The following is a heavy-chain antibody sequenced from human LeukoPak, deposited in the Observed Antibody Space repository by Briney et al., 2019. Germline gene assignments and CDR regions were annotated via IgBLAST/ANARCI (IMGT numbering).Heavy chain of an antibody. CDR3: ARGRRGSSCYLGWFDP. J-gene: IGHJ5*02. CDR1: GFTFSSYD. V-gene: IGHV3-33*01. Sequence: GGSLRLSCAASGFTFSSYDMHWVRQAPGKGLEWVAVIWYDGSNKYYADSVKGRFTISRDNSKNTLYLQMNSLRAEDTAVYYCARGRRGSSCYLGWFDPWGQGTLVTVSS. D-gene: IGHD6-13*01. CDR2: IWYDGSNK.